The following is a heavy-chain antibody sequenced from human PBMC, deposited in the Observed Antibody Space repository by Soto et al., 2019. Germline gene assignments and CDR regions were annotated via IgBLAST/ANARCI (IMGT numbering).Heavy chain of an antibody. CDR3: ARQARGIVVVVAATINWFDP. J-gene: IGHJ5*02. CDR1: GGSISSSSYY. V-gene: IGHV4-39*01. Sequence: QLQLQESGPGLVKPSETLSLTCTVSGGSISSSSYYWGWIRQPPGKGLEWIGSIYYSGSTYYNPSLKSRVTISLDTSKNQFSLKLSSVTAADTALYYCARQARGIVVVVAATINWFDPWGQGTLVTVSS. CDR2: IYYSGST. D-gene: IGHD2-15*01.